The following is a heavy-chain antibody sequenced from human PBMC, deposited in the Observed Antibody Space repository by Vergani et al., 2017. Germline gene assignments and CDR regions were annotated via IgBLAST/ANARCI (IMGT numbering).Heavy chain of an antibody. D-gene: IGHD4-11*01. J-gene: IGHJ5*02. CDR1: GGSISSSSYY. V-gene: IGHV4-61*02. CDR2: IYTSGST. CDR3: ARAFHHLTTVTTFLWFDP. Sequence: QLQLQESGPGLVKPSETLSLTCTVSGGSISSSSYYWSWIRQPAGKGLEWIGRIYTSGSTNYNPSLKSRVTISVDTSKNQFTLKLSSVTAADTAVYYCARAFHHLTTVTTFLWFDPWGQGTLVTVSS.